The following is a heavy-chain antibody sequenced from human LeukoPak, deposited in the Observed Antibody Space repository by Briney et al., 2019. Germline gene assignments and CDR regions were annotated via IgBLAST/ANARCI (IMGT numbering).Heavy chain of an antibody. CDR3: AKSLGPSTVVPCDS. CDR1: GFTFGDFA. Sequence: GRSLRLSCAASGFTFGDFAMHWVRLRPRRGLEWVSGISLSSGNIGYEDSVRGRFTISRDNAKNSLHLQMDSLRDEDTALYYCAKSLGPSTVVPCDSWGQGTLVIVSS. D-gene: IGHD4-23*01. J-gene: IGHJ4*02. CDR2: ISLSSGNI. V-gene: IGHV3-9*01.